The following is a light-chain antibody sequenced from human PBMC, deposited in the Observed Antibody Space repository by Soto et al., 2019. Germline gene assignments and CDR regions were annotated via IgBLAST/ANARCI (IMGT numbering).Light chain of an antibody. Sequence: QSVLTQPPSVSGAPGQRVTISCTGSSSNIGSGYDVHWYQQLPGTAPKLLIYGNNNRPSGVPDRFSGSKSGTSASLAITGLQGEDEDEYYCQSYDSTLSGSEVVFGVGTQLTVL. J-gene: IGLJ2*01. V-gene: IGLV1-40*01. CDR1: SSNIGSGYD. CDR3: QSYDSTLSGSEVV. CDR2: GNN.